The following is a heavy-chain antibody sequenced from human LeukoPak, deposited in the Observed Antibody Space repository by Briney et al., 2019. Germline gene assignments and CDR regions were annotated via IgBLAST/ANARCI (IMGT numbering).Heavy chain of an antibody. J-gene: IGHJ3*02. V-gene: IGHV4-4*02. D-gene: IGHD3-22*01. CDR1: GGSISSSNW. Sequence: SGTLSLTCAVSGGSISSSNWWSWVRQPPGKGLEWIGYIYYSGSTNYNPSLKSRVTISVDTSKNQFSLKLSSVTAADTAVYYCAREVYYDSSAYDAFDIWGQGTMVTVSS. CDR2: IYYSGST. CDR3: AREVYYDSSAYDAFDI.